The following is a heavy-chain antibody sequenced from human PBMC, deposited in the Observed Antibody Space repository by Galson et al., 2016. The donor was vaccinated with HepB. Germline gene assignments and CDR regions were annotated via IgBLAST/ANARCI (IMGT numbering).Heavy chain of an antibody. CDR2: ISSSSRYT. CDR1: GFTFSDYY. Sequence: SLRLSCAASGFTFSDYYMSWIRQAPGKGLEWVAYISSSSRYTNQADSVKGRFTISRDKSTKTLYLHVNSLRVEDTALYYCAKDSRGYWAYYHDYYMDVRGKGTTVTVSS. CDR3: AKDSRGYWAYYHDYYMDV. D-gene: IGHD5-18*01. V-gene: IGHV3-11*06. J-gene: IGHJ6*03.